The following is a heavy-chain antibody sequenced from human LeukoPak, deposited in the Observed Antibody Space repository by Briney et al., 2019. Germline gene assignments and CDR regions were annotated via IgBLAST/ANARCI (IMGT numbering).Heavy chain of an antibody. J-gene: IGHJ6*03. D-gene: IGHD4-23*01. CDR2: ISGDGGST. CDR3: AKDLAMVVTLYYYYMDV. Sequence: GESLKISCAASGFTFDDYAMHWVRQAPGKGLEWVSLISGDGGSTYYADSVKGRFTISRDNSKNSLYLQMNSLRTEDTALYYCAKDLAMVVTLYYYYMDVWGKGTTVTVSS. V-gene: IGHV3-43*02. CDR1: GFTFDDYA.